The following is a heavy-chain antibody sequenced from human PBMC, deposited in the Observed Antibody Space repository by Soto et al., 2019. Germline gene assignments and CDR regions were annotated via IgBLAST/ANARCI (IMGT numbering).Heavy chain of an antibody. D-gene: IGHD2-8*02. J-gene: IGHJ6*02. CDR2: IYPGDSNS. CDR3: ARHLISPGYYDYGMDV. Sequence: PGESLKISCKGSGYSFTSYWIAWVRQMPGKGLEWMGIIYPGDSNSRYRPSFQGQVTMSVDKSLNTVYLQWGSLKASDTALYYCARHLISPGYYDYGMDVWGQGTTVTVS. CDR1: GYSFTSYW. V-gene: IGHV5-51*01.